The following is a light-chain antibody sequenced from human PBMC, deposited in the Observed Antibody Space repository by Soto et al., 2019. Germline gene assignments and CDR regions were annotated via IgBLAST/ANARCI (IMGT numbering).Light chain of an antibody. V-gene: IGLV2-8*01. Sequence: QSALTQPPSASGSPGQSVTISCTGTSSDVGGYNYVSWYQQHPGKAPKLMIYEVSNQPSGVPDRFSGSKSANTASLTVSGLQTEDEADYYCTSYAGSNNFPYVFGSGTKLTVL. J-gene: IGLJ1*01. CDR2: EVS. CDR1: SSDVGGYNY. CDR3: TSYAGSNNFPYV.